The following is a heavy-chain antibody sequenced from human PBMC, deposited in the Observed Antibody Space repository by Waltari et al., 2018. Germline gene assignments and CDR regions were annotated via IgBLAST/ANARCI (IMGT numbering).Heavy chain of an antibody. CDR2: IKQDGSEK. J-gene: IGHJ4*02. D-gene: IGHD5-18*01. CDR3: GRDRGYGQSDS. V-gene: IGHV3-7*03. CDR1: GFTFSNYW. Sequence: EVQLVESGGGLVQPGGSLRLSCAASGFTFSNYWMSWVRQAPGKGLEWVANIKQDGSEKDYVDSVKGRFTISRDNAKNSRYLQMNSLRAEDTAVYYCGRDRGYGQSDSWGQGTLVTVSS.